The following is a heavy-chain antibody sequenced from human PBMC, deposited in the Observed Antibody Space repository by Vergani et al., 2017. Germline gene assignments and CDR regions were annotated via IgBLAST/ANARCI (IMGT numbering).Heavy chain of an antibody. CDR1: GYTFTSYY. Sequence: QVQLVQSGAEVKKPGASVKVSCKASGYTFTSYYMHWVRQAPGQGLEWMGIINPSGGSTSYAQKFQGRVTMTRDTSTSTVYMELSSLRSEDTAVYYCARVKGYCSSTSCQRPFDYWGQGTLVIVSS. D-gene: IGHD2-2*01. J-gene: IGHJ4*02. CDR2: INPSGGST. CDR3: ARVKGYCSSTSCQRPFDY. V-gene: IGHV1-46*03.